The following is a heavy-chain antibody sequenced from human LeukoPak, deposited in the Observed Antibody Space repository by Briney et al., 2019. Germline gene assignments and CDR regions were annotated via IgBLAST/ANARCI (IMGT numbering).Heavy chain of an antibody. CDR1: GGSISSYY. CDR3: ARDNEVTATGFGY. V-gene: IGHV4-59*01. CDR2: IYYSGST. Sequence: SETGSLTCTVSGGSISSYYWSWIRQPPGKGLEWIGYIYYSGSTNYNPSLKSRVTISVDTSKNQFSLKLSSVTAADTAVYYCARDNEVTATGFGYWGQGTLVTVSS. D-gene: IGHD2-15*01. J-gene: IGHJ4*02.